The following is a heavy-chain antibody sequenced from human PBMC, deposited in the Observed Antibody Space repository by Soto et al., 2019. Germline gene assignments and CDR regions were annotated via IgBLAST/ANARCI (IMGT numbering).Heavy chain of an antibody. J-gene: IGHJ6*02. CDR2: IYSGGNT. CDR3: ARDSPRPRGRMIFGVAKYYYYYGMDV. CDR1: GFTVSSSY. D-gene: IGHD3-3*01. Sequence: GGSLRLSCAASGFTVSSSYMSWVRQAPGKGLEWVSLIYSGGNTYYADSVKGRFTIFRDNSENTLYLQMDSLRAEDTAVYYCARDSPRPRGRMIFGVAKYYYYYGMDVWGQGTTVTVSS. V-gene: IGHV3-53*01.